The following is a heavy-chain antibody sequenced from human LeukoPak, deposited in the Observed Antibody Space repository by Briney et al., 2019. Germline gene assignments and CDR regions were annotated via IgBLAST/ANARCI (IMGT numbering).Heavy chain of an antibody. J-gene: IGHJ3*02. D-gene: IGHD6-13*01. CDR1: GSTVSSNY. CDR3: ARDWYSSSWSDAFDI. Sequence: GGSLRLSCAAFGSTVSSNYMSWVRQAPGKGLEWVSVIYSGGSTYYADSVKGRFTISRDNSKNTLYLQMNSLRAEDTAVYYCARDWYSSSWSDAFDIWGQGTMVTVSS. CDR2: IYSGGST. V-gene: IGHV3-66*01.